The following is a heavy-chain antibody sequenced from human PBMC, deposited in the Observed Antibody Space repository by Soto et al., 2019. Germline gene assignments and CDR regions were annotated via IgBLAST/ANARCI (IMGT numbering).Heavy chain of an antibody. D-gene: IGHD2-2*01. CDR2: ISGSGGST. J-gene: IGHJ4*02. Sequence: GVLRLSCAASGFSFSSYAMNWVRQAPGKGLEWVSVISGSGGSTYYADSVKGRFTISRDNSKNTLYLQMSSLRVEDTGVYYCAGDDWGPAHIRGQGTPVTVSS. CDR1: GFSFSSYA. V-gene: IGHV3-23*01. CDR3: AGDDWGPAHI.